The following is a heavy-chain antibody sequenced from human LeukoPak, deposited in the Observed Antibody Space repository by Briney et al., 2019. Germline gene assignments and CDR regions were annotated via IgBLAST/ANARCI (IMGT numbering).Heavy chain of an antibody. CDR1: GFTFSSYS. J-gene: IGHJ3*02. V-gene: IGHV3-48*02. Sequence: GGSLRLSCAASGFTFSSYSINWVRQAPGKGLEWVAYISSSSTTIYYADSLKGRCTISRDNAKNSLYLQMSSLRDEDTAVYYCARPRDGYNHGAFDIWGQGTMVTVSS. D-gene: IGHD5-24*01. CDR3: ARPRDGYNHGAFDI. CDR2: ISSSSTTI.